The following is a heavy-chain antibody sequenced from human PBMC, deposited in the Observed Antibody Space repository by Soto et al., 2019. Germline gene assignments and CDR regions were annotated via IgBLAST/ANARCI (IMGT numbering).Heavy chain of an antibody. Sequence: GESLKISCKGSGYSFAGYWITWVRQKPGKGLEWMGRIDPSDSQTYYSPSFRGHVTISVTKSITTVFLQWSSLRASDTAMYYCARQIYDSDTGPNFEYYFDSWGQGTPVTVSS. D-gene: IGHD3-22*01. J-gene: IGHJ4*02. CDR3: ARQIYDSDTGPNFEYYFDS. V-gene: IGHV5-10-1*01. CDR1: GYSFAGYW. CDR2: IDPSDSQT.